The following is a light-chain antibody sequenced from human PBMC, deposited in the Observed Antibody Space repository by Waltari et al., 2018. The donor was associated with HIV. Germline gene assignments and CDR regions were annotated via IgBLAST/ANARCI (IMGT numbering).Light chain of an antibody. V-gene: IGLV2-23*02. CDR2: EDT. Sequence: QSALTQPASVSGSPGQSITISCTGTSSDIGPYNVVSWFQHHPGKAPKLMIYEDTTRPPRVANRFSGSKSGNTASLTISGLQGDDEADYYCCSYASSTTFEVFGTGTKVTVL. CDR3: CSYASSTTFEV. J-gene: IGLJ1*01. CDR1: SSDIGPYNV.